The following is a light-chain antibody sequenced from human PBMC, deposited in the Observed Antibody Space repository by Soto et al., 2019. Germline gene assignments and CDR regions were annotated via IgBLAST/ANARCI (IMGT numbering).Light chain of an antibody. CDR1: QSVSSY. Sequence: EIVLTQSPATLSLSPGERATLSCRASQSVSSYLAWYQQKPGQAPRLLIYDASNRATGISARFSGRGSGTDFTLTISTLEPEDFAVYYCQQRSNWPLITFGQGTRLEIK. J-gene: IGKJ5*01. CDR3: QQRSNWPLIT. V-gene: IGKV3-11*01. CDR2: DAS.